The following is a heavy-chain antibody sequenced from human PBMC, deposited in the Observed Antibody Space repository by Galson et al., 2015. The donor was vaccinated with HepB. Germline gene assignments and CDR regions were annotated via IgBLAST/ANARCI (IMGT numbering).Heavy chain of an antibody. V-gene: IGHV3-21*01. D-gene: IGHD3-16*01. CDR2: ISSDSSYI. J-gene: IGHJ4*02. CDR3: VRHPPLGAPFDY. Sequence: SLRLSCAASGFTFNDYNMIWVRQAPGKGLEWVSSISSDSSYIYYADSVRGRFTISRDNAENSVSLQMNSLRAEDTAVYYCVRHPPLGAPFDYWGQGALVTVSS. CDR1: GFTFNDYN.